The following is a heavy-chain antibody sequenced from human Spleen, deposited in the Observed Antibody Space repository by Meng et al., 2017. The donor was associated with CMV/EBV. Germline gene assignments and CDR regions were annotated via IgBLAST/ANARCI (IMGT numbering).Heavy chain of an antibody. J-gene: IGHJ4*02. Sequence: ASVKVSCKASGDTSTSNGFSWVRQAPGQGVEWMGWINPNSGGTNYAQKFQGRVTMTRDTSISTAYMELSRLRSDDTAVYYCASESSSDDYWGQGTLVTVSS. CDR2: INPNSGGT. CDR1: GDTSTSNG. D-gene: IGHD6-6*01. CDR3: ASESSSDDY. V-gene: IGHV1-2*02.